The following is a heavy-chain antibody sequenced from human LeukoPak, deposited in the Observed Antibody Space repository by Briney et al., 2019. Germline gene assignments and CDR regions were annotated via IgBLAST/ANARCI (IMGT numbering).Heavy chain of an antibody. D-gene: IGHD2-2*01. CDR1: GFTFSNYV. V-gene: IGHV3-48*02. Sequence: GGSPRLSCAASGFTFSNYVMHWVRQAPGKGLEWISCISSGSGSIYYPDSVKGRFTISRDNAKNSLYLQMNSLRDDDTAVYYCARGSSRAFDYWGQGTLVTVSS. CDR2: ISSGSGSI. J-gene: IGHJ4*02. CDR3: ARGSSRAFDY.